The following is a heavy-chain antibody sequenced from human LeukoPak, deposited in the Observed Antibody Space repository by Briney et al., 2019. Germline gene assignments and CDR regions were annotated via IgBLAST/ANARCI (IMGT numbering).Heavy chain of an antibody. V-gene: IGHV4-38-2*02. D-gene: IGHD2/OR15-2a*01. CDR3: ARGNRFRHYFFDY. CDR1: GYSISSGYY. Sequence: SETLSLTCSFSGYSISSGYYWGWIRQPPGQGLEWIGNIYHSGSTYYNPSLKSRVTMSIDTSKNRFSLKLSSVTAADTAVYYCARGNRFRHYFFDYWGQGNLVTVSS. J-gene: IGHJ4*02. CDR2: IYHSGST.